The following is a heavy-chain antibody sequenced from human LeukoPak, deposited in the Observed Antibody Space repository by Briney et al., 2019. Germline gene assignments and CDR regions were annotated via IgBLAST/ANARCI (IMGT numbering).Heavy chain of an antibody. CDR3: SRGPTQLWGYYRLDV. CDR1: LFTFSDQA. J-gene: IGHJ6*01. V-gene: IGHV3-49*04. CDR2: VRRKSYGGTT. Sequence: ALRLSRTTSLFTFSDQAMSGGRQGPGKGGGWGGVVRRKSYGGTTEYAASVKRRFTISRDDSKNIAYLKMNSVKAEDTAVYYCSRGPTQLWGYYRLDVWLQPT. D-gene: IGHD5-18*01.